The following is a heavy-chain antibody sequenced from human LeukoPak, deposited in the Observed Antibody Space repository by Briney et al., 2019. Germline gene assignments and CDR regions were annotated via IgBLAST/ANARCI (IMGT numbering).Heavy chain of an antibody. CDR1: GFTFSSYE. CDR2: ISSSGSTI. J-gene: IGHJ4*02. D-gene: IGHD3-22*01. CDR3: ARAGYYYDSSGGIGVDY. Sequence: GGSLRLSCAASGFTFSSYEMNWVRQAPGKGLEGVSYISSSGSTIYYADSVKGRFTISRDNAKHSLYLQMNSLRAEDTAVYYCARAGYYYDSSGGIGVDYWGQGTLVTVSS. V-gene: IGHV3-48*03.